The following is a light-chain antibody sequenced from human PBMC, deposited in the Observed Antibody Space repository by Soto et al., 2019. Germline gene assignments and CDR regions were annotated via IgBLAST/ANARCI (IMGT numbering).Light chain of an antibody. J-gene: IGLJ2*01. CDR1: RSNIGSNT. CDR2: SNN. CDR3: TSWDDSLTGVV. Sequence: QSVLTQPPSASGTPGQRVTISCSGSRSNIGSNTVNWYQQLPGTAPKLLIYSNNHRPSGVPDRFSGTKSGTSASLAISGLQSEDEADYYCTSWDDSLTGVVFGGGTKLTVL. V-gene: IGLV1-44*01.